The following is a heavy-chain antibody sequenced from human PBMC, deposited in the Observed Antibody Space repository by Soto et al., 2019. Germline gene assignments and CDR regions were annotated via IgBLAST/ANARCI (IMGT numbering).Heavy chain of an antibody. CDR2: ISYGGSEK. CDR1: GFSFSSYG. V-gene: IGHV3-30*03. Sequence: QVQLVESGGGVVQPGRSLRLSCAASGFSFSSYGMHWVRQAPGKGLEWVALISYGGSEKYFADSVKGRFTIFRDNFKNTLYLQMNSLRVEDTAVYYCGAGQYFSDYWGQGTLVTVSS. CDR3: GAGQYFSDY. J-gene: IGHJ4*02. D-gene: IGHD6-13*01.